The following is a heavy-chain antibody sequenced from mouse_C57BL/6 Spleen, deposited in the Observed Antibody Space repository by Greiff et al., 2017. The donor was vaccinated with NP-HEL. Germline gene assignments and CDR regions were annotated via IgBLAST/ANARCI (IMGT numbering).Heavy chain of an antibody. V-gene: IGHV1-15*01. J-gene: IGHJ2*01. CDR2: IDPETGGT. Sequence: VKLMESGAELVRPGASVTLSCKASGYTFTDYEMHWVKQTPVHGLEWIGAIDPETGGTAYNQKFKGKAILTADKSSSTAYMELRSLTSEDSAVYYCTRGTTVVARDYWGQGTTLTVSS. CDR1: GYTFTDYE. D-gene: IGHD1-1*01. CDR3: TRGTTVVARDY.